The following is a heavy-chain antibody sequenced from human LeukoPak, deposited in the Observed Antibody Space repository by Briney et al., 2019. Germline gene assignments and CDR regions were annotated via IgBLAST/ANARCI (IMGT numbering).Heavy chain of an antibody. CDR3: TARTNLKQWLVPLLSQYDY. CDR1: GFTFENAW. CDR2: IKSKTDGGTT. Sequence: GGSLRLSCEASGFTFENAWMSWVRQAPGKGLEWVGRIKSKTDGGTTDYAAPVKGRFTISRDDSKNTLYLQMNSLKTEDTAVYYCTARTNLKQWLVPLLSQYDYWGQGTLVTVSS. V-gene: IGHV3-15*01. D-gene: IGHD6-19*01. J-gene: IGHJ4*02.